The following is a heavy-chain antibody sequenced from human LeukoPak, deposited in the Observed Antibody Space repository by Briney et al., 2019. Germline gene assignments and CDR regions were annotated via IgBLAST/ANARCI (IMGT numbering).Heavy chain of an antibody. Sequence: KPGGSLRLSCAASGFTFSSYSMNWVRQAPGKGLEWVSSISSSSSYIYYADSVKGRFTISRDNAKNSLYLQMNSLRAEDTAVYYCARDGCSGGSCYSEDYYMDVWGKGTTVTVSS. D-gene: IGHD2-15*01. CDR1: GFTFSSYS. V-gene: IGHV3-21*01. J-gene: IGHJ6*03. CDR2: ISSSSSYI. CDR3: ARDGCSGGSCYSEDYYMDV.